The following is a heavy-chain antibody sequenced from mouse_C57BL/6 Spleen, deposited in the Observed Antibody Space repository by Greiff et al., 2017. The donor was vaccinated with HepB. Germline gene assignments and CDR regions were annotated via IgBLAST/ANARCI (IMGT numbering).Heavy chain of an antibody. J-gene: IGHJ1*03. Sequence: EVKLMESGGGLVKPGGSLKLSCAASGFTFSSYAMSWVRQTPEKRLEWVATISDGGSYTYYPDNVKGRFTISRDNAKNNLYLQMSHLKSEDTAMYYCARDGGSSSSYWYFDVWGTGTTVTVSS. CDR1: GFTFSSYA. V-gene: IGHV5-4*01. CDR2: ISDGGSYT. CDR3: ARDGGSSSSYWYFDV. D-gene: IGHD1-1*01.